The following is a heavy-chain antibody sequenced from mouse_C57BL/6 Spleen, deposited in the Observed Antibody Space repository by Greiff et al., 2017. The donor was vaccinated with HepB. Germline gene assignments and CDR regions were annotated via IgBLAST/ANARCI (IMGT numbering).Heavy chain of an antibody. V-gene: IGHV7-3*01. CDR2: IRNKANGYTT. CDR1: GFTFTDYY. J-gene: IGHJ4*01. Sequence: EVKVEESGGGLVQPGGSLSLSCAASGFTFTDYYMSWVRQPPGKALEWLGFIRNKANGYTTEYSASVKGRFTISRDNSQSILYLQMNALRAEDSATYYCARYKGWDDAMDYWGQGTSVTVSS. D-gene: IGHD4-1*01. CDR3: ARYKGWDDAMDY.